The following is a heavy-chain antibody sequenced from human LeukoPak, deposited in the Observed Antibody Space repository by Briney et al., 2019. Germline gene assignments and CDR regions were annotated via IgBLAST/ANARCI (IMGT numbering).Heavy chain of an antibody. V-gene: IGHV4-39*07. Sequence: SETLSLTCTVSGGSISTRNYYWGWIRQPPGKGLEWIGRIHTSGSTNYNPSLKSRVTISVDTSKNQFSLKLSSVTAADTAVYYCARVEVLYSSSWITTDYWGQGTLVTVSS. CDR1: GGSISTRNYY. CDR2: IHTSGST. D-gene: IGHD6-13*01. CDR3: ARVEVLYSSSWITTDY. J-gene: IGHJ4*02.